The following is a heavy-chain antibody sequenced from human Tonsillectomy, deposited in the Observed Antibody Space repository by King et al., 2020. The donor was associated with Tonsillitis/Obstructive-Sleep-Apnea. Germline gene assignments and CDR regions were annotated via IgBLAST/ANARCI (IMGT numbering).Heavy chain of an antibody. CDR3: AKVEREYCSTTSCQFDY. D-gene: IGHD2-2*01. Sequence: VQLVESGGCLVQPGRSLRLSCAASGFTFDDYAMHWVRQPPGKGLEWVSGISWNGGTIIYADSVKGRFTISRDNAKNSLYLQMNSLGPEDTAFYYCAKVEREYCSTTSCQFDYWGQGTLVTVSS. V-gene: IGHV3-9*01. CDR1: GFTFDDYA. CDR2: ISWNGGTI. J-gene: IGHJ4*02.